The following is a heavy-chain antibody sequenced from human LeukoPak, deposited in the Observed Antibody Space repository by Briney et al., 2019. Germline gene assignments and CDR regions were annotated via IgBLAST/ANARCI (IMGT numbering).Heavy chain of an antibody. CDR2: ISYDGSNT. J-gene: IGHJ4*02. CDR1: GFTFSSYA. D-gene: IGHD2-8*02. CDR3: ARDPHIWSKEDY. Sequence: GGSLRLSCAASGFTFSSYAMHWVGQAPGKGLKGVAVISYDGSNTSYADYVKGRFTISRDNSKHTLYTQMNSLTAEDTAVYYCARDPHIWSKEDYWGQGTLVTVSS. V-gene: IGHV3-30*04.